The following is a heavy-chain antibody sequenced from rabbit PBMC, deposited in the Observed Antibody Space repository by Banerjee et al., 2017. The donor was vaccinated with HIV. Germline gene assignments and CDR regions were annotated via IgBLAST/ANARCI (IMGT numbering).Heavy chain of an antibody. D-gene: IGHD4-1*01. CDR2: ITYGGSA. CDR3: ARYHYTAGWDFNL. CDR1: GFDFSSYG. J-gene: IGHJ4*01. V-gene: IGHV1S47*01. Sequence: QEQLVESGGGLVQPGGSLKLSCKASGFDFSSYGVSWVRQAPGKGLEWIGYITYGGSAYYASWVKGRFTISRDNAQNTVSLQLNSLTAADTATYFCARYHYTAGWDFNLWGPGTLVTVS.